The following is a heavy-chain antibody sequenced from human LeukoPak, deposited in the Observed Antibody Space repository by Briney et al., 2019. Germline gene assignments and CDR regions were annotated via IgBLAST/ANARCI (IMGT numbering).Heavy chain of an antibody. D-gene: IGHD3-22*01. V-gene: IGHV4-39*07. CDR3: ARVGSSGYFSDY. J-gene: IGHJ4*02. CDR2: IYYSGST. Sequence: TTSETLSLTCTVPGGSISSSSYYWGWIRQPPGKGLEWIGSIYYSGSTYYNPSLKSRISISVDTSKNQFSLEVNSVTTADTAVYYCARVGSSGYFSDYWGQGTLVTVSS. CDR1: GGSISSSSYY.